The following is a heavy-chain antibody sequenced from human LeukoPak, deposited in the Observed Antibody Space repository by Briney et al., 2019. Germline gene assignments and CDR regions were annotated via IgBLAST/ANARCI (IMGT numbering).Heavy chain of an antibody. CDR2: IYYSGST. CDR3: ASSYYYDSSGYYFSFDY. V-gene: IGHV4-59*01. D-gene: IGHD3-22*01. J-gene: IGHJ4*02. CDR1: GGSISSYY. Sequence: SETLSLTCTVSGGSISSYYWSWIRQPPGKGLEWIGYIYYSGSTNYNPSLKSRVTISVDTSKNQFSLKLSSVTAADTAVYYCASSYYYDSSGYYFSFDYWGQGTLVTVSS.